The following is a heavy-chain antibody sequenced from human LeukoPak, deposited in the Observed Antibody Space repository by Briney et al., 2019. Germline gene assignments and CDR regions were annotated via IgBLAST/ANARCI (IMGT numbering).Heavy chain of an antibody. V-gene: IGHV3-21*01. J-gene: IGHJ4*02. CDR2: ISDTGGRT. Sequence: GGSLRLSCAASGFTFSNYVMNWVRQAPGKGLEWVSVISDTGGRTNYADSVKGRFTISRDNAKNSLYLQMNSLRAEDTAVYYCARVGYWGQGTLVTVSS. CDR3: ARVGY. CDR1: GFTFSNYV.